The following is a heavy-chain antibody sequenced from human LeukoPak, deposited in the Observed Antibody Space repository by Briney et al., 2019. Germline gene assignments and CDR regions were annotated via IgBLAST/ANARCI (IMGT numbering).Heavy chain of an antibody. D-gene: IGHD3-9*01. V-gene: IGHV1-2*02. CDR1: GYTFTGYY. J-gene: IGHJ4*02. CDR3: ARDQGYFDWLPTHDFDY. CDR2: INPNSGGT. Sequence: ASVKVSCKASGYTFTGYYIHWVRQAPGQGLEWMGWINPNSGGTNYAQKLQGRVTMTTDTSTSTAYMELRSLRSDDTAVYYCARDQGYFDWLPTHDFDYWGQGTLVTVSS.